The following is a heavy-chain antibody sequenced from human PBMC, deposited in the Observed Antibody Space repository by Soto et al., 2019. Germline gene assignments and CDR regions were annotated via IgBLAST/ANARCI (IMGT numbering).Heavy chain of an antibody. V-gene: IGHV3-23*01. CDR1: GFTFSNYA. CDR2: ISSAVNT. J-gene: IGHJ4*02. CDR3: AKQVRDGTSSPYYFDY. Sequence: LRLSCAGSGFTFSNYAMSWVRQAPGKGLEWVSAISSAVNTYYADSVKGRLTISRGNSKNTLSLQMNSLRAEDTAVYYCAKQVRDGTSSPYYFDYWGQGTLVTVSS. D-gene: IGHD6-6*01.